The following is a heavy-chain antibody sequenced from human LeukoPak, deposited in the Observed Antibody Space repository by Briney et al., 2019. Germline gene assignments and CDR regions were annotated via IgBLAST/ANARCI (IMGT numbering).Heavy chain of an antibody. CDR1: GYSFTSYW. J-gene: IGHJ4*02. D-gene: IGHD5-24*01. CDR3: ARPIGGRDGYDYFYY. Sequence: GESLKVSCKGSGYSFTSYWIGWVRQMPGKGLEWMGIIYPGDSDTRYSPSFQGQVTISADKSISTAYLQWSSLKASDTAMYYCARPIGGRDGYDYFYYWGQGTLVTVSS. V-gene: IGHV5-51*01. CDR2: IYPGDSDT.